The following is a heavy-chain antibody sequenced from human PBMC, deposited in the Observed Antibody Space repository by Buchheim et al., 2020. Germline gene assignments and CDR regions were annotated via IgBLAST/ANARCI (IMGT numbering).Heavy chain of an antibody. D-gene: IGHD1-26*01. V-gene: IGHV4-34*01. Sequence: QVQLQEWGAGLLKPSETLSLTCAVSGGSFRSYYWSWIRQPPGKGLEWIGEITYSGSTNYSPSLKSRVSILIDTSNNQFSLKLVSVTAADTAVYFCARRLVGARTRFDPWGQGT. CDR3: ARRLVGARTRFDP. CDR1: GGSFRSYY. J-gene: IGHJ5*02. CDR2: ITYSGST.